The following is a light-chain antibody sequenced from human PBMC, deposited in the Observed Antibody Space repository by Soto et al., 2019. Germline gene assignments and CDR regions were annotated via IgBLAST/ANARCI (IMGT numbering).Light chain of an antibody. V-gene: IGKV3-15*01. CDR1: QSVSSN. CDR2: GAF. CDR3: QQYNNWPRT. Sequence: EIVMTQSPATLSVSPGERATLSCRASQSVSSNLAWYQQKPGQAPRLLIYGAFTRATGIPVRFSGSGSGTVFTLTISSLQSEDFAVYYCQQYNNWPRTFGQGTKVEIK. J-gene: IGKJ1*01.